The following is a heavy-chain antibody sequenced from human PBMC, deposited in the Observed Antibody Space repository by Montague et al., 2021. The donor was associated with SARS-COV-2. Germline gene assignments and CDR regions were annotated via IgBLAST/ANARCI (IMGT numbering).Heavy chain of an antibody. D-gene: IGHD3-10*01. V-gene: IGHV3-74*01. CDR1: GFTFGSYW. CDR3: VRPLWFGDSDYYFDS. J-gene: IGHJ4*02. Sequence: SLRLSCAASGFTFGSYWMHWVRQVPGRGLVWVSRIKPDGTSTNYAASVQGRFTISRDNAKNTLSLQMNNLRAEDTAIYYCVRPLWFGDSDYYFDSWGQGTLVTVSS. CDR2: IKPDGTST.